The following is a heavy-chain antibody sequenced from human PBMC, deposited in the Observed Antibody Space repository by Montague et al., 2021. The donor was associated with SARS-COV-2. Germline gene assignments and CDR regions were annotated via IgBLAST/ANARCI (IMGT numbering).Heavy chain of an antibody. Sequence: SLRLSCAASGFTFSSYAMHWVRQAPGKGLEWVAVISYDGSNKYYADSVKGRFTISRDNSKNTLYPQMNSLRAEDTAVYYCARDRRYYDSSVYPGVAYNWFDPWGQGTLVTVSS. CDR3: ARDRRYYDSSVYPGVAYNWFDP. CDR1: GFTFSSYA. CDR2: ISYDGSNK. D-gene: IGHD3-22*01. J-gene: IGHJ5*02. V-gene: IGHV3-30-3*01.